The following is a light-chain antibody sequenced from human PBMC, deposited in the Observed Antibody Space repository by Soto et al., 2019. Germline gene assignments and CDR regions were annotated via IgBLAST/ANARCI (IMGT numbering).Light chain of an antibody. CDR2: RAS. Sequence: DIVMTQSPDSLAVSLGERATINCKSSQSVLYSSNRKDYLAWYQQKPGQPPKLLVSRASTRESGVPDRFSGTGSGTDFTLTISSLQAEDVAVYYCQQYYDTPTFGPGTKVDIK. CDR3: QQYYDTPT. CDR1: QSVLYSSNRKDY. V-gene: IGKV4-1*01. J-gene: IGKJ3*01.